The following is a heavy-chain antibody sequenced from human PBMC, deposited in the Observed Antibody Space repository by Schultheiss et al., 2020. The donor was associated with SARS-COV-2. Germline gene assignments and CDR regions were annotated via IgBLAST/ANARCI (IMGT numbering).Heavy chain of an antibody. Sequence: SQTLSLTCAVSGYSISSGYYWGWIRQPPGKGLEWIGSIYHSGSTYYNPSLKSRVTISVDTSKNQFSLKLSSVTAADTAVYYCARDRGPQTYYDYVWGSYRYVPQGDYFDYWGQGTLVTVSS. CDR3: ARDRGPQTYYDYVWGSYRYVPQGDYFDY. CDR1: GYSISSGYY. V-gene: IGHV4-38-2*02. J-gene: IGHJ4*02. D-gene: IGHD3-16*02. CDR2: IYHSGST.